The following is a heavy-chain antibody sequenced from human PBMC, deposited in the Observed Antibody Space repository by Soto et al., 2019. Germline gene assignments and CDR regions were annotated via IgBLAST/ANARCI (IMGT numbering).Heavy chain of an antibody. CDR1: GYTFTGYY. Sequence: ASVKVSCKASGYTFTGYYMHWVRQAPGQGLEWMGWINPNSGGTNYAQKFQGRVTITADKSTSTAYMEPSSLRSEDTAVYYCARDAALGYCSSTSCYTGPSNYYYYGMDVWGQGTTVTVSS. J-gene: IGHJ6*02. CDR3: ARDAALGYCSSTSCYTGPSNYYYYGMDV. V-gene: IGHV1-2*02. D-gene: IGHD2-2*02. CDR2: INPNSGGT.